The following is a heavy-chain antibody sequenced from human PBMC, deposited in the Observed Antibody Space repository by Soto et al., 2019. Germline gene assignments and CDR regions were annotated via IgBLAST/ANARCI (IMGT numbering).Heavy chain of an antibody. CDR3: AKDLCTSCYYYYYGMYV. D-gene: IGHD2-2*01. J-gene: IGHJ6*02. Sequence: QVQLVESGGGVVQPGRSLRLSCAASGFTFSSYGRHWVRQATDKGLEWVAVISYDGSNKYYADSVKGRFTISRDNSKNTLYLQMNSLRAEDTAVYYCAKDLCTSCYYYYYGMYVSGQGTTVTVSS. V-gene: IGHV3-30*18. CDR2: ISYDGSNK. CDR1: GFTFSSYG.